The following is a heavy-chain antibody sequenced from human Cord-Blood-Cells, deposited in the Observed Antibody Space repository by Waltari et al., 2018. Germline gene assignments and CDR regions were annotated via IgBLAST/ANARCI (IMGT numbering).Heavy chain of an antibody. CDR1: GGTFSNYA. J-gene: IGHJ6*03. CDR3: ARAFPHGYDYYYYYMDV. CDR2: IIPIFGTA. Sequence: QVQLVQSRAEVKKPGSSAKVSSTASGGTFSNYAILWVRPAPGQGLEWRGGIIPIFGTANYAQKFQGRVTITADESTSTAYMELSSLRSEDTAVYYCARAFPHGYDYYYYYMDVWGKGTTVTVSS. V-gene: IGHV1-69*01. D-gene: IGHD5-12*01.